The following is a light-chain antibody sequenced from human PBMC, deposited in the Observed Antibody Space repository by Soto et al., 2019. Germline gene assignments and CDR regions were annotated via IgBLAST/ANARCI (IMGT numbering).Light chain of an antibody. CDR2: DAT. CDR3: QLSDVSPRP. Sequence: DIQMTQSPSSLSGSVGDRFTITCRASQSISSYLNWYQQRPGKAPNLLIYDATRLHSGVPPRFSGSGYGTDFTLTITSLQLEDFTTYCCQLSDVSPRPFG. CDR1: QSISSY. V-gene: IGKV1-39*01. J-gene: IGKJ1*01.